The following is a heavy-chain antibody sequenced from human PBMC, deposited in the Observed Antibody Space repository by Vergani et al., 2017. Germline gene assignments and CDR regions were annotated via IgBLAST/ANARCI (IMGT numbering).Heavy chain of an antibody. CDR3: ATVRGTVTTLEYYYYGMDV. V-gene: IGHV1-24*01. J-gene: IGHJ6*02. Sequence: QVQLVPSGAEVKKPGASVKVSCKVSGYTLTELSMHWVRQAPGKGFEWMGGFDTEEGETIYAPKFQGRVTMPEDTSTDTAYMELSSLRSEDTAVYYCATVRGTVTTLEYYYYGMDVWGQGTTVTGSS. CDR2: FDTEEGET. D-gene: IGHD4-11*01. CDR1: GYTLTELS.